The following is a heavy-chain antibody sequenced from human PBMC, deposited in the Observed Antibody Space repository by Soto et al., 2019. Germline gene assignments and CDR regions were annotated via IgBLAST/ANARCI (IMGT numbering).Heavy chain of an antibody. CDR2: IYYSGST. Sequence: SETLSLTCTVSGGSISSSSYYWGWIRQPPGKGLEWIGSIYYSGSTYYNPSLKSRVTISVDTSKNQFSLKLSSVTAADTAVYYCARDQGIVATRDAFDIWGQGTMVTVSS. CDR3: ARDQGIVATRDAFDI. V-gene: IGHV4-39*02. J-gene: IGHJ3*02. D-gene: IGHD5-12*01. CDR1: GGSISSSSYY.